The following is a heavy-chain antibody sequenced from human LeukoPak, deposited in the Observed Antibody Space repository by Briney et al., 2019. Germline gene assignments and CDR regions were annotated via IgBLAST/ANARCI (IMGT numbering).Heavy chain of an antibody. CDR1: GYTCTNYW. CDR2: IYPGDSDT. CDR3: SRRSHKSTSFVN. J-gene: IGHJ4*02. Sequence: GESILTCCAASGYTCTNYWIGWRRQMPGKGLEWMGIIYPGDSDTRYSPSFQGQVTISADKSTSTAYLQWSSLKASDTAIYYCSRRSHKSTSFVNWGQGTLVTVSS. V-gene: IGHV5-51*01. D-gene: IGHD2/OR15-2a*01.